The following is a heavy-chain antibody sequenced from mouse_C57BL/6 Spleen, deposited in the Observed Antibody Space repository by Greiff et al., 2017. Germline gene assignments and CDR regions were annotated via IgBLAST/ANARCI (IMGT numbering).Heavy chain of an antibody. D-gene: IGHD2-10*02. CDR1: GFTFSSYT. J-gene: IGHJ4*01. CDR3: ARQVYGNYLYYAMDY. Sequence: EVKLVESGGGLVKPGGSLKLSCAASGFTFSSYTMSWVRQTPEKRLEWVATISGGGGNTYYPDSVKGRFTISRDNAKNTLYLQMSSLRSEDTALYYCARQVYGNYLYYAMDYWGQGTSVTVSS. CDR2: ISGGGGNT. V-gene: IGHV5-9*01.